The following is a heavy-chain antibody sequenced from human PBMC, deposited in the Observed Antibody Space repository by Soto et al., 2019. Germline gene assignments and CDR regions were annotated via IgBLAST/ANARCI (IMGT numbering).Heavy chain of an antibody. CDR2: TNTDGTAT. J-gene: IGHJ6*02. CDR1: GFTFSAYW. Sequence: VGSLRLSCAASGFTFSAYWMHWVRQAPGKGLVWVSRTNTDGTATTYADSVEGRFTISRDNAKNMLYLQMNSLRAEDTAVYYCTRGHYYGMDVWGQGTTVTVSS. V-gene: IGHV3-74*03. CDR3: TRGHYYGMDV.